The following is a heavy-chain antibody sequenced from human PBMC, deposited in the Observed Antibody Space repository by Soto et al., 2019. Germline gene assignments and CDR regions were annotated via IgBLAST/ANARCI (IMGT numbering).Heavy chain of an antibody. V-gene: IGHV3-64D*06. CDR1: GFTFSSYA. D-gene: IGHD3-22*01. J-gene: IGHJ4*02. Sequence: GGSLRLSCSASGFTFSSYAMHWVRQAPGKGLEYVSVITSNGGSTYYADSVKGRFTISRDNSKNTLNLQMSSLRAEDTAVYYCVKGEYYYDGSAYYPFDYWGQGRMVTVSS. CDR3: VKGEYYYDGSAYYPFDY. CDR2: ITSNGGST.